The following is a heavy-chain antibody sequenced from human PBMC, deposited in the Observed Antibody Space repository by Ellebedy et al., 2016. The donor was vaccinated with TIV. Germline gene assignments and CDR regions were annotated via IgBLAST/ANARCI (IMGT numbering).Heavy chain of an antibody. CDR3: ARDDRDYYYMDV. J-gene: IGHJ6*03. Sequence: SETLSLTXTVSGGSISSGSYYWSWIRQPAGKGLEWIGRIYTSGGTNYNPSLKSRVTISVDTSKNQFSLKLSSVTAADTAVYYCARDDRDYYYMDVWGKGTTVTVSS. CDR2: IYTSGGT. V-gene: IGHV4-61*02. CDR1: GGSISSGSYY.